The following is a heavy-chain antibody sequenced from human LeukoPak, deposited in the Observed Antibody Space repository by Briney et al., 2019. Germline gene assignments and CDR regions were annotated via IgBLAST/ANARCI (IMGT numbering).Heavy chain of an antibody. V-gene: IGHV3-7*01. J-gene: IGHJ3*01. CDR2: IKQDGSEK. D-gene: IGHD5-24*01. CDR3: ARDTTPSSSSSYYNSFDP. CDR1: GFSFTNDW. Sequence: GGSLSLTCTASGFSFTNDWMTWVRQAPGKGLEWVANIKQDGSEKNYVDSVKGRFTISRDNTKNSLFLQMNSLRAEDTAIYYCARDTTPSSSSSYYNSFDPWGQGTMVTVSS.